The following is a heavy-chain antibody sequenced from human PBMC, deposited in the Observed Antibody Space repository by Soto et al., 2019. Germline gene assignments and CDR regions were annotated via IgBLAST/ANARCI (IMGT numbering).Heavy chain of an antibody. Sequence: SVKVSCKASGYTFTSYYMHWVRQAPRQGLEWMGIISPPGDSTSYAQKFEGRVTMTRDTTTSTVYLELSRLRSEDTAVYYCASSASYYYFDYWGQGTLVTVSS. CDR3: ASSASYYYFDY. J-gene: IGHJ4*02. CDR2: ISPPGDST. D-gene: IGHD1-26*01. CDR1: GYTFTSYY. V-gene: IGHV1-46*01.